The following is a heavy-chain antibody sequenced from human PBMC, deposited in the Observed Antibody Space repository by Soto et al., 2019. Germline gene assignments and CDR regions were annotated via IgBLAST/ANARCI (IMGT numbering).Heavy chain of an antibody. V-gene: IGHV1-69*01. J-gene: IGHJ4*02. D-gene: IGHD3-10*01. CDR1: GGIFSTYA. CDR2: IIPIFGTP. Sequence: QVQLVQPGAEVQKPGSSVKGSCKASGGIFSTYAISWLRQAPGQGLGWMGGIIPIFGTPNYAQRFQGRVTITAAESTTTSYMELSRLKSEDTAVYYCARDRDDYGSGNYYNRIDFWGQGTLVTVSS. CDR3: ARDRDDYGSGNYYNRIDF.